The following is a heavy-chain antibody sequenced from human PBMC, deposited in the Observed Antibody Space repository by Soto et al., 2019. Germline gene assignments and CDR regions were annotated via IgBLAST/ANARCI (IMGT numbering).Heavy chain of an antibody. Sequence: PGGSLRLSCAASGFTFSSYGMHWVRQAPGKGLEWVAVISYDGSNKYYADSVKGRFTISRDNSKNTLYLQMNSLRAEDTAVYYCAKDPGGSGSYPDRWGQGTLVTVSS. CDR2: ISYDGSNK. CDR3: AKDPGGSGSYPDR. D-gene: IGHD3-10*01. V-gene: IGHV3-30*18. CDR1: GFTFSSYG. J-gene: IGHJ4*02.